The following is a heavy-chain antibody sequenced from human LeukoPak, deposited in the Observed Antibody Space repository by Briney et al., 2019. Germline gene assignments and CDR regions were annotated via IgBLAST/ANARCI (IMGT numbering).Heavy chain of an antibody. Sequence: ASVKVSCKASGYTFTSYAMNWVRQAPGQGLEWMGRINTNTGNPTYAQGFTGRFVFSLDTSVSTAYLQISSLKAEDTAVYYCARSVYITIFGGYGMDVWGQGTTVTVSS. D-gene: IGHD3-3*01. CDR2: INTNTGNP. CDR1: GYTFTSYA. V-gene: IGHV7-4-1*02. CDR3: ARSVYITIFGGYGMDV. J-gene: IGHJ6*02.